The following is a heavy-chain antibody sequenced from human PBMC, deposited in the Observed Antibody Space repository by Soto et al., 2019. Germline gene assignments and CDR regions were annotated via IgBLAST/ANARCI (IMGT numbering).Heavy chain of an antibody. CDR2: VKSKVDGGSI. Sequence: GGSLRLSCAASGFTFNGAWMNWVRQAPGKGLEWVGRVKSKVDGGSIDYAAPVRGRFTISRDDSRNTVDLQMNNLSAEDSAMYYCSAVFPDWWPSGFASWGKGTLSPSPQ. CDR3: SAVFPDWWPSGFAS. D-gene: IGHD2-15*01. J-gene: IGHJ4*02. V-gene: IGHV3-15*07. CDR1: GFTFNGAW.